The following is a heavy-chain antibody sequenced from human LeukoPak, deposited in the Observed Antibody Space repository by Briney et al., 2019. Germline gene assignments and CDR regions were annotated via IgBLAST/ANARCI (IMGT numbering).Heavy chain of an antibody. Sequence: GGSLRLSCAASGFTFSYYSMHWVRQAPGKGLEWVAFIRYDGSNKYYADSVKGRFTISRDNSKNTLYLQMSSLRAEDTAVYYCAKAGVSGSPHYYYYMDVWGKGTTVTISS. CDR1: GFTFSYYS. CDR2: IRYDGSNK. V-gene: IGHV3-30*02. CDR3: AKAGVSGSPHYYYYMDV. J-gene: IGHJ6*03. D-gene: IGHD1-26*01.